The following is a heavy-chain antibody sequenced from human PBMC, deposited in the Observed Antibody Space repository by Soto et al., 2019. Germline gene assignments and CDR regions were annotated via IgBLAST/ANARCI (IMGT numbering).Heavy chain of an antibody. CDR3: AKETRSRAVTATRVNGMDV. J-gene: IGHJ6*02. D-gene: IGHD2-21*02. Sequence: QVQLVESGGGVVQPGRSLRLSCAPSGFSFSDFGMHWVRQAPGKGLEWVAAISHDGSNQYYGDSVKGRFSISRDHSNIRLYLQMNNLKVEDSAIYFCAKETRSRAVTATRVNGMDVWGQGTTVTVSS. V-gene: IGHV3-30*18. CDR2: ISHDGSNQ. CDR1: GFSFSDFG.